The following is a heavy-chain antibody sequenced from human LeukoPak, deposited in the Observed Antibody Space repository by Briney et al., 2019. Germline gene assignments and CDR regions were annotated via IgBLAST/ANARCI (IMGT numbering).Heavy chain of an antibody. J-gene: IGHJ6*03. CDR3: ARGRAPHYYDSSGYPFSGEVYYYYYYMDV. Sequence: SETLSLTCAVYGGSFSGYYWSWIRQPPGKGLEWIGEINHSGSTNYNPSLKSRVTISVDTSKNQFSLKLSSVTAADTAVYYCARGRAPHYYDSSGYPFSGEVYYYYYYMDVWGKGTTVTVSS. D-gene: IGHD3-22*01. CDR1: GGSFSGYY. CDR2: INHSGST. V-gene: IGHV4-34*01.